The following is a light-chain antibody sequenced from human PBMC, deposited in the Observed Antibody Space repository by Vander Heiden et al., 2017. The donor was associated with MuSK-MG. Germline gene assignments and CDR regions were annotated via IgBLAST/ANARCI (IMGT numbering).Light chain of an antibody. CDR3: QQRSNRPMYT. CDR1: QSVGTY. J-gene: IGKJ2*01. V-gene: IGKV3-11*01. Sequence: EIVLTQSPGTLSLSPGERATLSCRASQSVGTYLAWYQLKPGQAPRLLIYGASNRATGIPARFSGSGSGTDFTLTISSLEAEDFAVYYCQQRSNRPMYTFGQGTKLEIK. CDR2: GAS.